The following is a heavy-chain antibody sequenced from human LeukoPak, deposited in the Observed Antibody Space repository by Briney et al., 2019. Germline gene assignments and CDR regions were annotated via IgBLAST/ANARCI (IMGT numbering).Heavy chain of an antibody. CDR3: ARAVAVRWFDP. Sequence: PSETLSLTCTASGGSISSYYWSWIRQPPGKGLEWIGYIYYSGSTNYNPSLKSRVTISVDTSKNQFSLKLSSVTAADTAVYYCARAVAVRWFDPWGQGTLVTVSS. CDR2: IYYSGST. V-gene: IGHV4-59*01. J-gene: IGHJ5*02. D-gene: IGHD3-10*01. CDR1: GGSISSYY.